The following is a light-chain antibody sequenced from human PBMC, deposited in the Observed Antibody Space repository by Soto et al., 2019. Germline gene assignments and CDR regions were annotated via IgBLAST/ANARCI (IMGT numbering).Light chain of an antibody. CDR1: QSVLYSSNNKNY. Sequence: DILMTQSPDSLAVSLGERATMNCKSSQSVLYSSNNKNYLAWYQQKPGQPPKLLIYWASTRESGVPDRFSGSGSGTDFTLTISSLQAEYVAVYYCQQYYSTPLTFGGGTKVDIK. J-gene: IGKJ4*01. CDR3: QQYYSTPLT. CDR2: WAS. V-gene: IGKV4-1*01.